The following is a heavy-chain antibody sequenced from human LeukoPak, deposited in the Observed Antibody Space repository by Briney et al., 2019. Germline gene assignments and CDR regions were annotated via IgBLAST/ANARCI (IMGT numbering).Heavy chain of an antibody. V-gene: IGHV4-34*01. CDR1: CGSFSGYC. D-gene: IGHD3-22*01. Sequence: ETLSLTCAVYCGSFSGYCWSWIRQPPGKGLEWIGDINHSGSTNYNPSLKSRVTISVDTSKNQFSLKLSSVTAADTAVYYCARGRGFLNSGFYFDYWGQGTLVTVSS. CDR3: ARGRGFLNSGFYFDY. CDR2: INHSGST. J-gene: IGHJ4*02.